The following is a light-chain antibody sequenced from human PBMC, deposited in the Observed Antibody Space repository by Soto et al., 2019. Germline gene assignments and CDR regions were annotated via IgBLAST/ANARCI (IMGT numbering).Light chain of an antibody. V-gene: IGKV3-15*01. CDR2: GAS. J-gene: IGKJ3*01. CDR1: QAVSSN. Sequence: EIVMTQSPATLSVSPGERATLSCRASQAVSSNLAWYQQKPGQAPRLLIYGASTRATGIPARFSGSGSGTEFTLPISSLLSEDFAVYYCQQYNDWPPFTFGPGTRVDIK. CDR3: QQYNDWPPFT.